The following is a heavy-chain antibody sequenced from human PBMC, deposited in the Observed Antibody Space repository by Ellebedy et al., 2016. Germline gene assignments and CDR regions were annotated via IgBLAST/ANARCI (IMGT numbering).Heavy chain of an antibody. D-gene: IGHD2-2*01. Sequence: GGSLRLXXAASGFTFSGYSMHWVRQAPGKGLEWVSSISSSSSYIYYADSVRGRFTISRDNAKNSLYLQMNSLRAEDTAVYYCAREGLPPDIVVVAAARQYYFDYWGQGTLVTVSS. V-gene: IGHV3-21*01. CDR2: ISSSSSYI. CDR3: AREGLPPDIVVVAAARQYYFDY. CDR1: GFTFSGYS. J-gene: IGHJ4*02.